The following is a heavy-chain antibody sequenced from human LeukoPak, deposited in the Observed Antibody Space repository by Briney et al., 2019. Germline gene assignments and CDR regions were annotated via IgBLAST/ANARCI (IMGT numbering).Heavy chain of an antibody. D-gene: IGHD3-22*01. J-gene: IGHJ4*02. CDR1: GGSFSGYY. V-gene: IGHV4-34*01. CDR2: INHSGST. CDR3: ARGYYDRSGLTDY. Sequence: SETLSLTCAVYGGSFSGYYWSWIRQPPGKGLEWIGEINHSGSTNYNPSLKSRVTISVDTSKNQFSLKLSSVTAADTAVYYCARGYYDRSGLTDYWGQGTLVTVSS.